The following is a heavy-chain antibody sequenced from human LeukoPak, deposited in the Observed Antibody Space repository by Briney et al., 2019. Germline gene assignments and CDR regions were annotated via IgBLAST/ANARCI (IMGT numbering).Heavy chain of an antibody. V-gene: IGHV4-38-2*01. J-gene: IGHJ4*02. D-gene: IGHD2-2*01. Sequence: PSETLSLTCAVSGYSISSGYYWGWIRQPPGKGLEWIGSIYHSGSTYYNPSLKSRVTISVDTSKNQFSLKLSSVTAADTAVYYCARRHEDIVVVPAAFFDYWGQGTLVTVSS. CDR1: GYSISSGYY. CDR2: IYHSGST. CDR3: ARRHEDIVVVPAAFFDY.